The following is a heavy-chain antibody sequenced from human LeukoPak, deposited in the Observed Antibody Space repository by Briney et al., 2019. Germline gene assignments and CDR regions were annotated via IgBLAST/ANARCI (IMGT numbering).Heavy chain of an antibody. CDR3: AREGIVATTGEAYYYYYGMDV. CDR1: GFTFSSYS. J-gene: IGHJ6*02. V-gene: IGHV3-48*02. D-gene: IGHD5-12*01. Sequence: PGGSLRLSCAASGFTFSSYSMNWVRQAPGKGLEWVSYISSSSTIYYADSVKGRFTISRDNAKNSLYLQMNSLRDEDTAVYYCAREGIVATTGEAYYYYYGMDVWGQGTTVTVSS. CDR2: ISSSSTI.